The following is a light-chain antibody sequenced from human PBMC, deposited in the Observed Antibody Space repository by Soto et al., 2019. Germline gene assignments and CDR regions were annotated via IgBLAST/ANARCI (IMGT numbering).Light chain of an antibody. CDR2: ETS. CDR3: QQYNTPRWT. V-gene: IGKV1-39*01. J-gene: IGKJ1*01. Sequence: IQMTQSPSSLSASVGDRVTITCRASQSLSSRLTWYQQKPGEAPKLLIYETSSLHSGVPSRFSGSGSETDFTLTINSLQPEDFATYYCQQYNTPRWTFGQGTKVEVK. CDR1: QSLSSR.